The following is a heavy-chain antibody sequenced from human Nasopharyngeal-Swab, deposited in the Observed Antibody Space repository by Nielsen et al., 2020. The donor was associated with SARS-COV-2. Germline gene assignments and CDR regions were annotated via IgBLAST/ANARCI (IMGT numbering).Heavy chain of an antibody. CDR3: ARDRGSAAADY. J-gene: IGHJ4*02. D-gene: IGHD6-13*01. V-gene: IGHV1-18*01. Sequence: ASVKVSCKASGYTFTSYDINWVRQATGQGLEWMGWMNPNSGNTNYAQKLQGRVTMTTDTSTSTAYMELRSLRSDDTAVYYCARDRGSAAADYWGQGTLVTVSS. CDR1: GYTFTSYD. CDR2: MNPNSGNT.